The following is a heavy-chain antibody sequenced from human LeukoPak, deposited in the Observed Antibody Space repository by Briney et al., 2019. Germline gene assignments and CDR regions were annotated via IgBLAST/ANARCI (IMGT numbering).Heavy chain of an antibody. V-gene: IGHV4-39*01. CDR2: IYYSGST. CDR1: GGSISSSSYY. CDR3: ATAGYSSDLYYYYYGMDV. J-gene: IGHJ6*02. Sequence: SETLSLTCTVSGGSISSSSYYWGWIRQPPGKGLEWIGSIYYSGSTYYNPSLKSRVTISVDTSKNQFSLKLSSVTAADTAVYYCATAGYSSDLYYYYYGMDVWGQGTTVTVSS. D-gene: IGHD6-19*01.